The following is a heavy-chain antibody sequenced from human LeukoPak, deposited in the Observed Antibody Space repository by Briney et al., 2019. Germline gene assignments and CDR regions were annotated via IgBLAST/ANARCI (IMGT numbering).Heavy chain of an antibody. Sequence: GGSLRLSCAASGFSFSPYWMSWVREGPGKGLDWVASINPDGSGASYVDSVKGRFIISRDNAQNSLYLQMNSLSAEDTAVYYCARLFGGVTTFDYWGQGILVTVSS. CDR1: GFSFSPYW. D-gene: IGHD4-17*01. CDR2: INPDGSGA. CDR3: ARLFGGVTTFDY. V-gene: IGHV3-7*01. J-gene: IGHJ4*02.